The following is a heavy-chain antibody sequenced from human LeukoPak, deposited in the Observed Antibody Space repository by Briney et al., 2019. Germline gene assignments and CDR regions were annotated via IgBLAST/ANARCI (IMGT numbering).Heavy chain of an antibody. CDR1: GFTFSSYW. Sequence: GGSLRLSCAASGFTFSSYWMHWVRQAPGKGLEWVSGISGSADITYYTDSVKGRFSISRDNSKNTLYLQMNSLRADDTALYYCAKRLWESKGLDPFDIWGPGTMVTVSS. CDR3: AKRLWESKGLDPFDI. J-gene: IGHJ3*02. V-gene: IGHV3-23*01. CDR2: ISGSADIT. D-gene: IGHD1-26*01.